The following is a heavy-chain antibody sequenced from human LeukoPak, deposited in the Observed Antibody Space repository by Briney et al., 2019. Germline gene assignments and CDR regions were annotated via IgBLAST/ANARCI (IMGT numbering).Heavy chain of an antibody. D-gene: IGHD3-22*01. CDR3: AKGDSSGYSPDY. Sequence: GGSLRLSCAASGFTFSSYGMHWVRQAPGKGLEWVAVISYDGSNKYYADSVKGRFTIYRDNSKNTLYLQMNSLRAEDTAVYYCAKGDSSGYSPDYWGQGTLVTVSS. J-gene: IGHJ4*02. CDR1: GFTFSSYG. CDR2: ISYDGSNK. V-gene: IGHV3-30*18.